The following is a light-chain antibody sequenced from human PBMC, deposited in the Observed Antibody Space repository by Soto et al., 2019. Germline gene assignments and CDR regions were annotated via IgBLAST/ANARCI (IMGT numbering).Light chain of an antibody. CDR2: AAS. J-gene: IGKJ3*01. Sequence: DIQLTQSPSFLSASVGDRFTITCRASQGISTFLDWYQHRPGKAPKILIYAASTLQSGVPSRFSGSGSGTEFTLAISSLQPEDFATYYCQQVISYPPGFGPGTKVDIK. V-gene: IGKV1-9*01. CDR1: QGISTF. CDR3: QQVISYPPG.